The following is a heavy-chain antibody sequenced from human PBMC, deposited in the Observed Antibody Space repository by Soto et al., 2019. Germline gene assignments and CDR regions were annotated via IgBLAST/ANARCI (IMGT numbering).Heavy chain of an antibody. CDR3: TTLSSTWPTGGDY. D-gene: IGHD6-13*01. CDR2: IKQEGREK. Sequence: HPWGSLRLSCAVSGLIFSDQWISWVRQATGTGLEWVTNIKQEGREKYYLESVRGRFSISIDNAKNSLYLQMNNLRADDTAVYYCTTLSSTWPTGGDYWGQGTLVTVSS. V-gene: IGHV3-7*03. CDR1: GLIFSDQW. J-gene: IGHJ4*02.